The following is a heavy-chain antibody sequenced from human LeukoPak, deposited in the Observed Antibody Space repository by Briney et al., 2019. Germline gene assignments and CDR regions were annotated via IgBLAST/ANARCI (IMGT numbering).Heavy chain of an antibody. V-gene: IGHV3-48*03. J-gene: IGHJ6*04. CDR1: GFTSSIYP. CDR3: AELGITMIGGV. Sequence: GRSLRLSCAASGFTSSIYPMHWVRQAPGKGLEWVSYISSSGSTIYYADSVKGRFTISRDNAKNSLYLQMDSLRAEDTAVYYCAELGITMIGGVWGKGTTVTISS. CDR2: ISSSGSTI. D-gene: IGHD3-10*02.